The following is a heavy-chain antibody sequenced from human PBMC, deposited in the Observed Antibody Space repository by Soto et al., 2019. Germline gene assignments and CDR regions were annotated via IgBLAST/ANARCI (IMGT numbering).Heavy chain of an antibody. CDR2: IIPIFATA. CDR1: GDTFNRYA. V-gene: IGHV1-69*12. J-gene: IGHJ4*02. D-gene: IGHD3-3*01. Sequence: QVQLEQSGAEVKTLGSSVKVSCKASGDTFNRYAISWVRQAPGQGLEWMGGIIPIFATANYAPQFQDRVTITADESTSTAYMELTSLNSEDTAVYFFARGARFLEWLAFDHWGQGTLVTVSS. CDR3: ARGARFLEWLAFDH.